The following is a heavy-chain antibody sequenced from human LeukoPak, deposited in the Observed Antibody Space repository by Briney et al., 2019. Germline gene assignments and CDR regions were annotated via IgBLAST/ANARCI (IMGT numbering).Heavy chain of an antibody. V-gene: IGHV3-21*01. D-gene: IGHD2-15*01. CDR1: GFTFSRYA. Sequence: GGSLRLSCAASGFTFSRYAMNWVRQAPEKGLEWVSYISTGGDNRFYADSLKGRFTVSRDNAKNLLFLQMDSLRAEDTAVYYCARDPCSGGSCYSQWFDPWGQGTLVTVSS. CDR3: ARDPCSGGSCYSQWFDP. CDR2: ISTGGDNR. J-gene: IGHJ5*02.